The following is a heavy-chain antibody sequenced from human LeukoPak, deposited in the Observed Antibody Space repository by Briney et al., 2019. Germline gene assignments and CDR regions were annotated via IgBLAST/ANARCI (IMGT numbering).Heavy chain of an antibody. V-gene: IGHV4-31*03. CDR1: GGSISSGGYY. Sequence: SETLSLTCTVSGGSISSGGYYWSWIRQHPGKGLEWIGYIYYSGSTYYNPSLKSRVTISVDTSKNQFSLKLSSVTAADTAVYYCARSYIAARGKYFDLWGRGTLVTVSS. J-gene: IGHJ2*01. D-gene: IGHD6-6*01. CDR2: IYYSGST. CDR3: ARSYIAARGKYFDL.